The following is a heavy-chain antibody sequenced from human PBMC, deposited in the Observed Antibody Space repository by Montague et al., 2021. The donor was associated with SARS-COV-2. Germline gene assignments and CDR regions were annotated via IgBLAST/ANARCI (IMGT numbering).Heavy chain of an antibody. V-gene: IGHV4-34*01. D-gene: IGHD1-1*01. CDR2: INYCGST. CDR3: ARGAPGY. Sequence: SETLSLTCAVYGGSFSDYHWTWTRQPPGEGLEWIGQINYCGSTKYNPSFKSRVTISIDTSKNQFSLKLPSVTAADTAVYYCARGAPGYWGQGTLVTVSS. CDR1: GGSFSDYH. J-gene: IGHJ4*02.